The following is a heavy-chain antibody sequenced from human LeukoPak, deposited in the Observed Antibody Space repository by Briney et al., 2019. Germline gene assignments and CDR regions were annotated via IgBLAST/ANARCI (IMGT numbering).Heavy chain of an antibody. D-gene: IGHD1-26*01. V-gene: IGHV1-69*06. J-gene: IGHJ5*02. CDR3: AINGGIVPWFDP. CDR1: GGTFSSYA. Sequence: SVKVSCKASGGTFSSYAISWVRQAPGQGLEWMGGIIPIFGTANYAQKFQGRVTITAGKSTSTAYMELSSLRSEDTAVYYCAINGGIVPWFDPWGQGTLVTVSS. CDR2: IIPIFGTA.